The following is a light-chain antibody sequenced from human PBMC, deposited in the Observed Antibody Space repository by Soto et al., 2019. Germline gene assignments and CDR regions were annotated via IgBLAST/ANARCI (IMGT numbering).Light chain of an antibody. CDR2: RAS. Sequence: EIVMTQSPASLSVSPGETATLSCRANQSVGSNLAWYQQRPGQAPRLLMHRASTRVTGIPVRFSGGGSGTEFTLTISSLQPEDFAVYYCQQCHNWPRTFGQGTKVEIK. J-gene: IGKJ1*01. CDR3: QQCHNWPRT. V-gene: IGKV3-15*01. CDR1: QSVGSN.